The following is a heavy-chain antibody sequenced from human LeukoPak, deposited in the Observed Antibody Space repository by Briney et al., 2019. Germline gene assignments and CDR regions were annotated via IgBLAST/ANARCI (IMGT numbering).Heavy chain of an antibody. CDR1: GFTFSSYA. V-gene: IGHV3-23*01. CDR3: AKDKPYYDDGLYFDY. J-gene: IGHJ4*02. D-gene: IGHD3-3*01. Sequence: GGSLRLSCAASGFTFSSYAMSWVRQAPGKGLEWVSSISGSGHSTYYADSVKGRFTISRDNSKNTLYLQMTSLRAEDTAVYYCAKDKPYYDDGLYFDYWGQGTLVTVSS. CDR2: ISGSGHST.